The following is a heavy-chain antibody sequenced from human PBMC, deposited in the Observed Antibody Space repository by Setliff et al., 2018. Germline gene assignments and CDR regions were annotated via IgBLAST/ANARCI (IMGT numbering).Heavy chain of an antibody. CDR2: IYTSGST. Sequence: SETLSLTCTVSGGSISSGSYYWSWIRQPAGKGLEWIGHIYTSGSTNYNPSLKSRVTISVDTSKNQFSLKLSSVTAADTAVYYCARDLRPGIAAAGTYYYYYMDVWGKGTTVTVSS. V-gene: IGHV4-61*09. D-gene: IGHD6-13*01. J-gene: IGHJ6*03. CDR3: ARDLRPGIAAAGTYYYYYMDV. CDR1: GGSISSGSYY.